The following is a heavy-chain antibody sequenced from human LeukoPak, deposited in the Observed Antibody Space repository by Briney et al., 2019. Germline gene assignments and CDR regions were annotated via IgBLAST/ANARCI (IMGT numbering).Heavy chain of an antibody. CDR2: IYYSGST. J-gene: IGHJ6*03. CDR3: ARSHSSSYYYYYMDV. D-gene: IGHD6-6*01. Sequence: SQTLSLTCTVSGGSISSGGYYWSWIRQHPGKGLEWIGYIYYSGSTYYNPSLKSRVTISVDTSKNQFSLKLSSVTAADTAVYYCARSHSSSYYYYYMDVWGKGTTVTVYS. V-gene: IGHV4-31*03. CDR1: GGSISSGGYY.